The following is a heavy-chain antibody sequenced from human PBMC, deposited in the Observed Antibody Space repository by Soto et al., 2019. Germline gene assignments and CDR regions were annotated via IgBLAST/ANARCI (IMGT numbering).Heavy chain of an antibody. V-gene: IGHV2-5*02. CDR3: AHRVLRTVFGLVTTTAIYFDF. CDR2: IYWDDDK. J-gene: IGHJ4*02. D-gene: IGHD3-3*01. CDR1: GFSLTTSGVG. Sequence: QITLNESGPTQVNPRQTLTLTCTCSGFSLTTSGVGVGWIRQSPGKAPEWLALIYWDDDKRYSPSLKSRLTITKDTSKNQVVLTMADLDPADTATYYCAHRVLRTVFGLVTTTAIYFDFWGQGTPVAVSS.